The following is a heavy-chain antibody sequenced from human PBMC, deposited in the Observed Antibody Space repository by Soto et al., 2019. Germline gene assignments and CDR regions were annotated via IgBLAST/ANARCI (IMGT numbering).Heavy chain of an antibody. CDR3: ARHSPPFFYGSGPWDV. V-gene: IGHV4-59*08. Sequence: SQTLSLTCTLSGGSISNSYCSWIRQSPGKGLEWIGYIYSSGSTNFNLSLKSRVTISVDTSKNQFSLKLSSLIAADTAVYYCARHSPPFFYGSGPWDVWGQGTTVT. D-gene: IGHD3-10*01. CDR1: GGSISNSY. J-gene: IGHJ6*02. CDR2: IYSSGST.